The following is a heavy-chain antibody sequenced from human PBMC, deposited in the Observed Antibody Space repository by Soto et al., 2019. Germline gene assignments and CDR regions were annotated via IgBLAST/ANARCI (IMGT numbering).Heavy chain of an antibody. Sequence: ASVKVSCKASGYTFTSYGISWVRQAPGQGLEWMGWISAYNGNTNYAQKLQGRVTMTTDTSTSTAYMELRSLRSDDTAVYYCARTGPERYYDFWSGYSIYLSRRYYYGMDVWRQGTKVTVS. CDR2: ISAYNGNT. CDR3: ARTGPERYYDFWSGYSIYLSRRYYYGMDV. D-gene: IGHD3-3*01. V-gene: IGHV1-18*04. J-gene: IGHJ6*02. CDR1: GYTFTSYG.